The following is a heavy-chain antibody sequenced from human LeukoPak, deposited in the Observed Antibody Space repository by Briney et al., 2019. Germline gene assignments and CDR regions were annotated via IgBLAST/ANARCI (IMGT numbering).Heavy chain of an antibody. D-gene: IGHD3-16*02. CDR2: MSYSGRS. V-gene: IGHV4-59*12. J-gene: IGHJ4*02. CDR1: GDSINNYY. Sequence: PSETLSLTCTVSGDSINNYYWSWIRQIPEKGLEWIGYMSYSGRSDYGPSLKSRVTMSIDTSKNQFSLKLSSVTAADTAVYYCAREDISDYVWGSYRKYYFDYWGQGTLVTVSS. CDR3: AREDISDYVWGSYRKYYFDY.